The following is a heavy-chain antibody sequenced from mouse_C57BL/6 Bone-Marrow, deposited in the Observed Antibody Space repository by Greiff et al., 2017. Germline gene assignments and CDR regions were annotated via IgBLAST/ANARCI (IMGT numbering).Heavy chain of an antibody. J-gene: IGHJ2*01. Sequence: QVQLQQSGAELVRPGASVTLSCKASGYTCTDYEMHWVKQTPVHGLEWIGAIDPETGGTAYNQKFKGKAILTADKSSSTAYMELRSLTSEDSAVYYCTPEEYDYDCWGQGTTLTVSS. CDR3: TPEEYDYDC. D-gene: IGHD2-4*01. CDR1: GYTCTDYE. V-gene: IGHV1-15*01. CDR2: IDPETGGT.